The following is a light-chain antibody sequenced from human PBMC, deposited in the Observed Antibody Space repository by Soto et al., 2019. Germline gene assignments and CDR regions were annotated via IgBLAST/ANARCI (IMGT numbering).Light chain of an antibody. J-gene: IGLJ1*01. CDR2: EGS. CDR3: CSYAGSSTFLYV. CDR1: SSDVGSYNL. Sequence: QSALTQPASVSGSPGQSITISCTGTSSDVGSYNLVSWYQQHPGKAPKLMIYEGSKRPSGVSNRFSGSKSGNTASLTIPGLQAEDEADYYCCSYAGSSTFLYVFGTGTKLTVL. V-gene: IGLV2-23*03.